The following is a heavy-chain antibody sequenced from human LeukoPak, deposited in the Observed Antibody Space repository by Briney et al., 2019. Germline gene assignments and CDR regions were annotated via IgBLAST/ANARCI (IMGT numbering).Heavy chain of an antibody. CDR3: AELGITMIGGV. J-gene: IGHJ6*04. D-gene: IGHD3-10*02. CDR1: GFSFSSYE. V-gene: IGHV3-48*03. Sequence: GGSLRLSCAASGFSFSSYEMNWVRQAPGKGLEWVSYISGSYTIYYADSVKGRFTISRDNAKNSLYLQMNSLRAEDTAVYYCAELGITMIGGVWGKGTTVTISS. CDR2: ISGSYTI.